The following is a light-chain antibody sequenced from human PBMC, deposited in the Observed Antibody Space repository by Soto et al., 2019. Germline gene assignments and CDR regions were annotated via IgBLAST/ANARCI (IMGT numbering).Light chain of an antibody. Sequence: EIVLTQSPATLSSFPGDRVTLSCRASQYINTRLAWYQQKPGQAPRLLIYDASNRATGIPARFSGSGSGTDFTLTISSLEPEDFAVYYCQQRSNWPTFGQGTRLE. J-gene: IGKJ5*01. CDR2: DAS. V-gene: IGKV3-11*01. CDR3: QQRSNWPT. CDR1: QYINTR.